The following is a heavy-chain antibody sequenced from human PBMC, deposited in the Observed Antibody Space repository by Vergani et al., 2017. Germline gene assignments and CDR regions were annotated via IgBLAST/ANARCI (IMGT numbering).Heavy chain of an antibody. D-gene: IGHD4-23*01. CDR2: IGTTGDT. V-gene: IGHV3-13*01. CDR3: XRAVSTTVGDPAGY. CDR1: GFTFSSYD. Sequence: EVQLVESGGGLVQPGGSLRLYCAASGFTFSSYDMHWVRQATGKGLEWVSAIGTTGDTYYPGSVKGRFTISIENAKDSLYLQMNSLRAGDTAIYYCXRAVSTTVGDPAGYWGQGTLVTVSS. J-gene: IGHJ4*02.